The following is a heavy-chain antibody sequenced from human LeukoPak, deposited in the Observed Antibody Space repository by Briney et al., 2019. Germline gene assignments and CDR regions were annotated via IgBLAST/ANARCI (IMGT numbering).Heavy chain of an antibody. CDR3: ASSDVVTEAYFDY. CDR2: IWYDGSNK. CDR1: GFTFSSYG. D-gene: IGHD4-23*01. Sequence: PGGSLRLSCAASGFTFSSYGMHWVRQAPGKGLEWVAVIWYDGSNKYYADSVKGRFTISRDNSKSTLYLQMNSLRAEDTAVYYCASSDVVTEAYFDYWGQGTLVTVSS. V-gene: IGHV3-33*01. J-gene: IGHJ4*02.